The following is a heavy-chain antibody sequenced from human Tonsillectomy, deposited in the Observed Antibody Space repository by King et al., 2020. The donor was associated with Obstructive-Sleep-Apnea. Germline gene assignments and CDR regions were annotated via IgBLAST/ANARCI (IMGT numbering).Heavy chain of an antibody. Sequence: VQLVESGGGVVQPGRSLRLSCAASGFTFSSYAMHWVRQAPGKGLEWVAVISYDGSNKYYADSVKSRFTISRDNSKNTLYLQMNSLRAEDTAVYYCARDRPYGSGSSLDYWGQGTLVTVSS. CDR1: GFTFSSYA. V-gene: IGHV3-30-3*01. CDR2: ISYDGSNK. D-gene: IGHD3-10*01. J-gene: IGHJ4*02. CDR3: ARDRPYGSGSSLDY.